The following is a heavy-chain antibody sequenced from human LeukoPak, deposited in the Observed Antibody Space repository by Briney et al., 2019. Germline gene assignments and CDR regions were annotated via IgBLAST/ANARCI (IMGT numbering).Heavy chain of an antibody. CDR1: GYTFTSYG. V-gene: IGHV1-18*01. CDR3: ARDRESDIVVVPAAIRWFDP. J-gene: IGHJ5*02. Sequence: ASVKVSCKASGYTFTSYGISWVRQAPGQGLDWMGWLSAYTGNTNYAQKLQGRVTMTTDTSTSTAYMELRSLRSDDTAVYYCARDRESDIVVVPAAIRWFDPWGQGTLVTVSS. CDR2: LSAYTGNT. D-gene: IGHD2-2*02.